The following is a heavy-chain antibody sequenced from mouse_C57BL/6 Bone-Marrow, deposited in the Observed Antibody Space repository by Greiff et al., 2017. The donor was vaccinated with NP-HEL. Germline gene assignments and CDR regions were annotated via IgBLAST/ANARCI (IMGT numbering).Heavy chain of an antibody. CDR1: GYAFTNYL. V-gene: IGHV1-54*01. D-gene: IGHD1-1*01. CDR3: AGSSHWYLDV. Sequence: QVQLKESGAELVRPGTSVKVSCKASGYAFTNYLIEWVKQRPGQGLEWIGVINPGSGGTNYNEKFKGKATLTADKSSSTAYMQLSSLTSEDSAVYFCAGSSHWYLDVWGTGTTVTVSS. J-gene: IGHJ1*03. CDR2: INPGSGGT.